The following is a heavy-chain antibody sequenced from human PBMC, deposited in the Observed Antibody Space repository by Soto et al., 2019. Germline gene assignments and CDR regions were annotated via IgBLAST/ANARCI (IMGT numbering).Heavy chain of an antibody. D-gene: IGHD4-4*01. V-gene: IGHV1-18*04. J-gene: IGHJ6*02. Sequence: ASVKVSCKASNYTFSSYGISWVRQAPGEGLEWMGWISADNGDTNYAQKLQGRVTMTKDTSTSTAYMELRSLRSDDTAVYYCARATVTKYHYFYYGMDVWGQGTTVTVSS. CDR1: NYTFSSYG. CDR2: ISADNGDT. CDR3: ARATVTKYHYFYYGMDV.